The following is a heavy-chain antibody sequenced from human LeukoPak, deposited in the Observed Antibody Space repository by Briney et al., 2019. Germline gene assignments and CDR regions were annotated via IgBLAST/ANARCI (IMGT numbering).Heavy chain of an antibody. CDR1: GFSFSNYY. CDR3: AKVKGYRYGLAAFDI. Sequence: PGGSLRLPCAAAGFSFSNYYMHWVRQATGKGLEWVSAIGTAGDTHYPGSIQGRFTISRENAKNSLYHQMNSLRAGDTAVYYCAKVKGYRYGLAAFDIWGQGTMVTVSS. CDR2: IGTAGDT. D-gene: IGHD5-18*01. V-gene: IGHV3-13*04. J-gene: IGHJ3*02.